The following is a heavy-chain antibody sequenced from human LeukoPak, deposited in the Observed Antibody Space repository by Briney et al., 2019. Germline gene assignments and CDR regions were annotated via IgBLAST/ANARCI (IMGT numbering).Heavy chain of an antibody. CDR2: ISAYNGNT. CDR1: GYTFTSYG. V-gene: IGHV1-18*01. D-gene: IGHD1-26*01. CDR3: ARDGVRWELPSAFDI. J-gene: IGHJ3*02. Sequence: ASVKVSCKASGYTFTSYGISWVRQAPGQGLEWMGWISAYNGNTNYAQKLQGRVTMTTDTSTSTAYMALRSLRSDDTAVYYCARDGVRWELPSAFDIWGQGTMVTVSS.